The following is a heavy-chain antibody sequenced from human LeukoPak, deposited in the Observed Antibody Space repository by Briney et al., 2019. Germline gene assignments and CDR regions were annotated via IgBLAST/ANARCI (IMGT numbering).Heavy chain of an antibody. CDR2: INAGHGNT. CDR1: GYTFTNYA. D-gene: IGHD6-19*01. CDR3: ARVVRYSSGPLTDLFPYSFDY. J-gene: IGHJ4*02. Sequence: ASVKVSRKASGYTFTNYAMHWVRQAPGQRLEWMGWINAGHGNTKYSQEFQGRVTITRDTSASTAYMELSSLRSEDTAVYYCARVVRYSSGPLTDLFPYSFDYWGQGTLVTVSS. V-gene: IGHV1-3*03.